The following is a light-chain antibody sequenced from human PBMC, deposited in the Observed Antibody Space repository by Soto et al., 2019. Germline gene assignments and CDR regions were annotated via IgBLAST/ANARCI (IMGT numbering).Light chain of an antibody. Sequence: QSVLTRPASVSGSPGQSITISCTGTSSDVGDYEYVSWYQQHPGKGPKLMIYEVSNRTSGVSNRFSGSKSGNTASLTISGLQAEDETEYFCSSYKRTSRVYVFGTGTKVTAL. J-gene: IGLJ1*01. CDR2: EVS. CDR1: SSDVGDYEY. V-gene: IGLV2-14*01. CDR3: SSYKRTSRVYV.